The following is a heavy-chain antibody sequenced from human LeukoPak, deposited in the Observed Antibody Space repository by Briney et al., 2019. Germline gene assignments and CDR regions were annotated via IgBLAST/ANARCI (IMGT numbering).Heavy chain of an antibody. CDR2: IKQDGSEK. Sequence: GGSLRLSCAASGFTFSSYWMSWVRQAPGKGLEWVANIKQDGSEKYYVDSVKGRFTISRDNAKNSLYLQMNSLRAEDTAVYYCARLRLGELSLVYYYYYMDVWGKGTTVTVSS. CDR3: ARLRLGELSLVYYYYYMDV. J-gene: IGHJ6*03. V-gene: IGHV3-7*03. D-gene: IGHD3-16*02. CDR1: GFTFSSYW.